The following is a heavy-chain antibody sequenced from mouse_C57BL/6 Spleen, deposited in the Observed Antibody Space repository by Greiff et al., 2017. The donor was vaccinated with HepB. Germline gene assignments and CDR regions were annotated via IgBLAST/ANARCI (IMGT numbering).Heavy chain of an antibody. CDR3: ARVGDYGYFDV. Sequence: EVKVEESGPGLVKPSQSLSLTCSVTGYSITSGYYWNWIRQFPGNKLECMGYISYDGSNNYNPSLKNRISITRDTSKNQCFLKLNSVTTEDTASYYYARVGDYGYFDVWGTGTTVTVSS. CDR2: ISYDGSN. J-gene: IGHJ1*03. CDR1: GYSITSGYY. V-gene: IGHV3-6*01.